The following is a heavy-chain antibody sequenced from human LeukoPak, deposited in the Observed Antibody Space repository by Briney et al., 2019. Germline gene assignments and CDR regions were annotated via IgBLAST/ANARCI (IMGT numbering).Heavy chain of an antibody. CDR3: ARDQYDFWSGYQSCYFDY. D-gene: IGHD3-3*01. CDR2: ISSSSSYI. CDR1: GFTFSNYN. J-gene: IGHJ4*02. V-gene: IGHV3-21*01. Sequence: GGSLRLSCAASGFTFSNYNMNWVRQAPGKGLEWVSSISSSSSYIYYADSVKGRFTISRDNAKNSLYLQMNSLRAEDTAVYYCARDQYDFWSGYQSCYFDYWGQGTLVTVSS.